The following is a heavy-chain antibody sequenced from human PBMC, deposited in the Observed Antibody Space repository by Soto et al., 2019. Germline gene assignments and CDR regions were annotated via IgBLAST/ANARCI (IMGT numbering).Heavy chain of an antibody. CDR2: ISNDGGKK. CDR3: ARSIAVAGLDY. V-gene: IGHV3-30*03. D-gene: IGHD6-19*01. Sequence: SLRLSCTASGVTCRIYGRNVIRQAPGKGLEWVAVISNDGGKKYFGDSVKGRFTISRDNSRNTVYLQMNSLRDEDTAVYYCARSIAVAGLDYWGQGTQVTVSS. J-gene: IGHJ4*02. CDR1: GVTCRIYG.